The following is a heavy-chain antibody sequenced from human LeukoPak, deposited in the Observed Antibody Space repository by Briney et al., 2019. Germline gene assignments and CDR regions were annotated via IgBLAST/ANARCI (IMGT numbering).Heavy chain of an antibody. Sequence: ASVKVSCKASGYTFTSYGISWVRQAPGQGLEWMGWISAYNGNTNYAQKLQGRVTMTTDTSTSTAYMELRSLRSDDTAVYYCARSSTVVTPSGYFDYWGQGTLVTVSS. CDR3: ARSSTVVTPSGYFDY. CDR1: GYTFTSYG. V-gene: IGHV1-18*01. J-gene: IGHJ4*02. D-gene: IGHD4-23*01. CDR2: ISAYNGNT.